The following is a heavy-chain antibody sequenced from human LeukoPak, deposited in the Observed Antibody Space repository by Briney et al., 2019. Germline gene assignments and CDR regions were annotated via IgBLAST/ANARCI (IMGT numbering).Heavy chain of an antibody. J-gene: IGHJ3*02. Sequence: GASVKVSCKASGYTFTSYYMHWVRQAPGQGLEWMGIINPSGGSTSYAQKFQGRVTMTRDMSTSTVYMELSSLRSEDTAVYYCAGDKEGIAAAGTGDAFDIWGQGTMVTVSS. D-gene: IGHD6-13*01. CDR3: AGDKEGIAAAGTGDAFDI. CDR2: INPSGGST. V-gene: IGHV1-46*01. CDR1: GYTFTSYY.